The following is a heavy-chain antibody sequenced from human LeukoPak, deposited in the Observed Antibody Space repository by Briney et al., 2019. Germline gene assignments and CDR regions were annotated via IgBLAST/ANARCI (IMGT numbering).Heavy chain of an antibody. Sequence: KPSETLSLTCIVSGGSISNYYWSWIRQPPGMGLEWIGNIYYSGSTNYNPSLKSRVTISVDTSKNQSSLKLTSVTAADTAVYYCARDPAAYHSGAVGLDVWGQGTTVAVSS. D-gene: IGHD6-19*01. J-gene: IGHJ6*02. CDR1: GGSISNYY. V-gene: IGHV4-59*01. CDR3: ARDPAAYHSGAVGLDV. CDR2: IYYSGST.